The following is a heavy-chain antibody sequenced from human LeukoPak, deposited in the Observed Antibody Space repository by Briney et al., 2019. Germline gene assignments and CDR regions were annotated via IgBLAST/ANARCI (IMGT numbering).Heavy chain of an antibody. CDR3: ARAHDILLGFGELSFDY. V-gene: IGHV1-2*02. CDR1: RDTPTGYY. Sequence: GGAAKVSCEHSRDTPTGYYMRSVRQRPGQGRERRGWINPNSGGTNYEQKFQGRVTMTRNTSISTAYMELSRLRSDDTASYYCARAHDILLGFGELSFDYWGQGTLVTVSS. D-gene: IGHD3-10*01. J-gene: IGHJ4*02. CDR2: INPNSGGT.